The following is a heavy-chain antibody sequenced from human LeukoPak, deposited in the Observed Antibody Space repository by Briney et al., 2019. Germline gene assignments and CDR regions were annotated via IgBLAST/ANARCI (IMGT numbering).Heavy chain of an antibody. Sequence: GASVKVSCKASGYTFTSYDINWVRQATGQGLEWMGWMNPNSGNTGYAQKFQGRVTMTRNTSISTAYMELSSLRSEDTAVYYCARGFLLAHLRHYYCGMDVWGQGTTVTVSS. CDR1: GYTFTSYD. CDR2: MNPNSGNT. D-gene: IGHD2/OR15-2a*01. CDR3: ARGFLLAHLRHYYCGMDV. J-gene: IGHJ6*02. V-gene: IGHV1-8*01.